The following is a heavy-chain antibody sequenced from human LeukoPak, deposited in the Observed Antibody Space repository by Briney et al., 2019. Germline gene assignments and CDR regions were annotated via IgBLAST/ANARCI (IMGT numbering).Heavy chain of an antibody. Sequence: GEPLQISCKGSGYSFSIYWIGWVRQIPGKGLEWMGIIYSGDSDTRYSPSFQGQVTISADKSISTAYLQWSSLKASDTAMYYCARRAAAGTMGFGWFDPWGQGNLVTVSS. J-gene: IGHJ5*02. V-gene: IGHV5-51*01. CDR2: IYSGDSDT. CDR3: ARRAAAGTMGFGWFDP. CDR1: GYSFSIYW. D-gene: IGHD6-13*01.